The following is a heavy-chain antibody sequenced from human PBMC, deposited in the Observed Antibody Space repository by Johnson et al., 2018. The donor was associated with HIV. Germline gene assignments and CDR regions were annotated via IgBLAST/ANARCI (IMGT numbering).Heavy chain of an antibody. D-gene: IGHD1-26*01. CDR3: ARDSYSGGGSYS. Sequence: MHLVESGGGLVQPGGSLRLSCAASGFTFSSYAMSWVRQAPGKGLEWVSAISGSGGSTYYADSVKGRFTISRDNSKNTLYLQMNSLRAEDTAVYYCARDSYSGGGSYSWGQGTMVTVSS. CDR2: ISGSGGST. V-gene: IGHV3-23*04. J-gene: IGHJ3*01. CDR1: GFTFSSYA.